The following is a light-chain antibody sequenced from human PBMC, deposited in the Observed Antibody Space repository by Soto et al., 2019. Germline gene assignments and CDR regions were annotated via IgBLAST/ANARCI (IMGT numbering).Light chain of an antibody. CDR1: QSVSSS. V-gene: IGKV3-11*01. J-gene: IGKJ5*01. CDR2: DAS. Sequence: EIVLTQSPATLSLYPGERATLSCRASQSVSSSLAWYQQKPGQAPRLLIYDASNRATGIPARFSGSGSGTDFALTIGSLQPEDIAVYYCQQRSNWPPLTFGQGTRLEIK. CDR3: QQRSNWPPLT.